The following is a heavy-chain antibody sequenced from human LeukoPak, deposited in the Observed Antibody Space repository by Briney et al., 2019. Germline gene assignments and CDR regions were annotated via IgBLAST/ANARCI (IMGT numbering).Heavy chain of an antibody. CDR1: GFTFSSYD. Sequence: PGRSLRLSCAASGFTFSSYDMHWVRQATGKGLEWVSAIGTAGDTYYPGSVKGRFTISRENAKNSLYLQMNSLRAGDTAVYYCARAIGSGWYTYGMDVWGQGTTVTVSS. CDR3: ARAIGSGWYTYGMDV. V-gene: IGHV3-13*01. D-gene: IGHD6-19*01. CDR2: IGTAGDT. J-gene: IGHJ6*02.